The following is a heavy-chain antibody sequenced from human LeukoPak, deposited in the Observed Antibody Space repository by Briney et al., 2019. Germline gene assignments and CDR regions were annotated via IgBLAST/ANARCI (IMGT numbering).Heavy chain of an antibody. V-gene: IGHV5-51*01. CDR3: ARPGYYYDSSGYLDDAFDI. Sequence: GESLKISCKGSGYSFTSYWIGWVRQMPGKGLEWMGIIYPDDSDTRYSPSFQGQVTISADKSISTAYLQWSSLKASDTAMYYCARPGYYYDSSGYLDDAFDIWGQGTMVTVSS. CDR1: GYSFTSYW. CDR2: IYPDDSDT. D-gene: IGHD3-22*01. J-gene: IGHJ3*02.